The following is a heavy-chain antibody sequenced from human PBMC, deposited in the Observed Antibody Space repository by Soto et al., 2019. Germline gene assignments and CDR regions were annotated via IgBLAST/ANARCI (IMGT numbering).Heavy chain of an antibody. CDR2: ISNGGSTI. Sequence: GGSLRLSCAASGFTFTTYGMNWVRQAPGKGLEWVSYISNGGSTIFYADSVKGRFTISRDNAKTSLYLQMNSLRAEDTAVYYCARYSTVPRGAFDIWGQGTMVTVSS. J-gene: IGHJ3*02. D-gene: IGHD6-13*01. V-gene: IGHV3-48*04. CDR3: ARYSTVPRGAFDI. CDR1: GFTFTTYG.